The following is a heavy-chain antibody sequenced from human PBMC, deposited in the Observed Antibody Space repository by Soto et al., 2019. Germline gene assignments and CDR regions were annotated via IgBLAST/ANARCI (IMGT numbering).Heavy chain of an antibody. V-gene: IGHV3-30*18. CDR2: ISYDGSNK. D-gene: IGHD2-21*01. CDR1: GFTFSSYG. CDR3: AKDVVASYYYYYGMDV. J-gene: IGHJ6*02. Sequence: PGGSLRLSCAASGFTFSSYGMHWVRQAPGKGLEWVAVISYDGSNKYYADSVKGRFTISRDNSKNTLYLQINSLRAEDTAVYYCAKDVVASYYYYYGMDVWGQGTTVTVSS.